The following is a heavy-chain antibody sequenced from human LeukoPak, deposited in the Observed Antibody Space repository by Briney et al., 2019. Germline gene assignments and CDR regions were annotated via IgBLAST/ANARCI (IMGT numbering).Heavy chain of an antibody. V-gene: IGHV3-23*01. CDR2: IFPSSDEI. J-gene: IGHJ4*02. CDR3: ATYRQLQVPFEF. Sequence: GGSLRLSCAASGFTFSDFPMIWVRQAPGKGLEWVSSIFPSSDEIHYADSVKGRFTISRDNSRSTLSLQMDSLRAEDTATYYCATYRQLQVPFEFWGQGTLVTVSS. D-gene: IGHD4-11*01. CDR1: GFTFSDFP.